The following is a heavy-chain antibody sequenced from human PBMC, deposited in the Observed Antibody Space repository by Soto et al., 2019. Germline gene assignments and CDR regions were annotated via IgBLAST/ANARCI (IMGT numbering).Heavy chain of an antibody. J-gene: IGHJ4*02. CDR1: GYIFTDYC. Sequence: PGESLKISCKGSGYIFTDYCIAWVLQMSWKAPEWMGIIYPGDSDTRYSPSFKGQVTISADKSINTAYLQWSSLKASDTAMYYCTRLISPVAARPSWGQGTLVTVSS. V-gene: IGHV5-51*01. D-gene: IGHD2-15*01. CDR2: IYPGDSDT. CDR3: TRLISPVAARPS.